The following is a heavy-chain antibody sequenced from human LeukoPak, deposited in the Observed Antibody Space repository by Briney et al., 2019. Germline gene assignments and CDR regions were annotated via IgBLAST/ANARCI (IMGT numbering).Heavy chain of an antibody. J-gene: IGHJ5*02. D-gene: IGHD3-10*01. Sequence: ASVKVSCKASGYTFSNYCMHWVRQAPGQGLEWVGLINPTGTTTLYAQKFQGRVTLTRDMSTSTDYMELRGLKSEDTAVYYCARDNSVGDIAWWFDPWGQGTLVTVSS. CDR2: INPTGTTT. CDR3: ARDNSVGDIAWWFDP. CDR1: GYTFSNYC. V-gene: IGHV1-46*01.